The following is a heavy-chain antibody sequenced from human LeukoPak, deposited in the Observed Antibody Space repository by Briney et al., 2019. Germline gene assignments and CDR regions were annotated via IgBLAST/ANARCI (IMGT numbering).Heavy chain of an antibody. D-gene: IGHD3/OR15-3a*01. CDR3: ARQTGSGLFILP. J-gene: IGHJ4*02. Sequence: SETLSLTCTVSGGSISSSSYYWGWIRQPPGKGLEWIGSIYYSGNTYYNASLKSQVSISIDTSKNQFSLRLTSVTAADTAVYYCARQTGSGLFILPGGQGTLVAVSS. CDR2: IYYSGNT. CDR1: GGSISSSSYY. V-gene: IGHV4-39*01.